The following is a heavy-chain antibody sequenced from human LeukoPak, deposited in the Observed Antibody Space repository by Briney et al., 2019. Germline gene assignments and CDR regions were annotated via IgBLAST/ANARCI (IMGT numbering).Heavy chain of an antibody. V-gene: IGHV4-59*08. CDR1: GGSISSYY. D-gene: IGHD1-26*01. CDR3: ARHPYSGGNYPFGS. Sequence: SETLSLTCTVSGGSISSYYWSWIRQPPGKGLEWIGYSYYSGSTSYSPSLKSRVSISVDTSKNQFSLKLSSVTAADTAIYYCARHPYSGGNYPFGSWGQGILVTVSS. CDR2: SYYSGST. J-gene: IGHJ4*02.